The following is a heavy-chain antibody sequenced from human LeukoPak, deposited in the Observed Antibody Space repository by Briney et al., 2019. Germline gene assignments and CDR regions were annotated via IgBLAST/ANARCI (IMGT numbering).Heavy chain of an antibody. J-gene: IGHJ6*03. V-gene: IGHV3-30-3*01. CDR2: ISYDGSNK. CDR1: GFTFSSYA. D-gene: IGHD1-7*01. CDR3: AREKELELGYYMDV. Sequence: PGGSLRLSCAASGFTFSSYAMHWVRQAPGKGLEWVAVISYDGSNKYYADSVKGRFTISRDNSKNTLYLQMNSLRAEDTAVYYCAREKELELGYYMDVWGKGTTVTVSS.